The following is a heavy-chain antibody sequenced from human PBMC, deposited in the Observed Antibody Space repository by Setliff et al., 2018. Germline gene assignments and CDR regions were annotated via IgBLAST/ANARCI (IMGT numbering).Heavy chain of an antibody. D-gene: IGHD3-22*01. CDR2: IYYSGST. Sequence: PSETLSLTCTVSGGSISSSSYYWGWIRQPPGKGLEWIGSIYYSGSTYYNPSLKSRVTISVDTSKNQFSLKLTSVTAADTAVYYCARDSALHSYHYDSSGYLDYWGQGALVTVSS. CDR3: ARDSALHSYHYDSSGYLDY. V-gene: IGHV4-39*02. CDR1: GGSISSSSYY. J-gene: IGHJ4*02.